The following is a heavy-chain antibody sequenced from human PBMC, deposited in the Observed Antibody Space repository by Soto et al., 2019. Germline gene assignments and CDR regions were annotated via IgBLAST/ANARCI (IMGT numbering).Heavy chain of an antibody. J-gene: IGHJ5*02. CDR2: VYHSGTT. Sequence: PSETLSLTXTVSGDSIKSYYWNWIRQPPGKGLEWIGYVYHSGTTNYNPSLNSRVTISADTSKDQFSLRLTSVTSADTAVYYCASQSEGFDAWGQGVLVTVSS. V-gene: IGHV4-59*01. CDR1: GDSIKSYY. CDR3: ASQSEGFDA.